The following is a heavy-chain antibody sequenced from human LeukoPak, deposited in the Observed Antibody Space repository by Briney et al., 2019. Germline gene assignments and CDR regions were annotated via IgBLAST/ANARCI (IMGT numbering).Heavy chain of an antibody. Sequence: KPSETLSLTCDVSGYSISSGYYWSWIRQPPGKGLEWIGYIYYSGSTNYNPSLKSRVTISVDTSKNQFSLKLSSVTAADTAVYYCARVRPWFDPWGQGTLVTVSS. V-gene: IGHV4-59*01. J-gene: IGHJ5*02. CDR3: ARVRPWFDP. D-gene: IGHD6-6*01. CDR2: IYYSGST. CDR1: GYSISSGYY.